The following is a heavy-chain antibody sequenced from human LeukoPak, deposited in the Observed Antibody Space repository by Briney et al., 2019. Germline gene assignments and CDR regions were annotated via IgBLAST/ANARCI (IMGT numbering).Heavy chain of an antibody. CDR3: ARVDPIYGMDV. CDR1: GYTFTSYY. J-gene: IGHJ6*02. CDR2: INPSGGST. D-gene: IGHD3/OR15-3a*01. V-gene: IGHV1-46*01. Sequence: ASVKVSCKASGYTFTSYYMHWVRQAPGQGLEWMGIINPSGGSTSYAQKFQGRVTMTRDTSTSTVYMELCSLRSEDTAVYYCARVDPIYGMDVWGQGTTVTVSS.